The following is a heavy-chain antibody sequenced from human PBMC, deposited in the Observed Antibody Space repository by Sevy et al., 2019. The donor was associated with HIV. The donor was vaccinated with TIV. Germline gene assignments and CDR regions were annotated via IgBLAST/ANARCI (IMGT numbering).Heavy chain of an antibody. CDR3: AKDYEFGSGSLMGLFDY. CDR2: IRGGGGST. V-gene: IGHV3-23*01. D-gene: IGHD3-10*01. CDR1: GFTFSNYA. Sequence: GGSLRLSCVASGFTFSNYAMSWVRQAPGKGLEWVSAIRGGGGSTYCADSVKRRFTISRDNSKNTVYLQMNSLRAEDTALYYCAKDYEFGSGSLMGLFDYWGQGTLVTVSS. J-gene: IGHJ4*02.